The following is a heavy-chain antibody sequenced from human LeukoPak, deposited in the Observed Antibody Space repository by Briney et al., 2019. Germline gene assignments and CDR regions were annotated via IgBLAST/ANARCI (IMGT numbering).Heavy chain of an antibody. J-gene: IGHJ3*02. V-gene: IGHV3-30*04. D-gene: IGHD3-22*01. CDR3: ARPLNYYDSSGYPLYAFDI. CDR1: GFTFSSYA. CDR2: ISYDGSNK. Sequence: GGSLRLSCAASGFTFSSYAMHWVRQAPGKGLEWVAVISYDGSNKYYADSVKGRFTISRDNSKNTLYLQMNSLRAEDTAVYYCARPLNYYDSSGYPLYAFDIWGQGTMVTVSS.